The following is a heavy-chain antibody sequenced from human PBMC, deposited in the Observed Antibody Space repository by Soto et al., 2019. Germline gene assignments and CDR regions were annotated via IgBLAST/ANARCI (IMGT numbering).Heavy chain of an antibody. J-gene: IGHJ4*02. D-gene: IGHD2-15*01. Sequence: ASVKVSCKASGYTFTSYGISWVRQAPGQGLEWMGWISAYNGNTNYAQKLQGRVTMTTDTSTSTAYMELRSLRSDDTAIYYCVRVVAIPGYSDNWGQGTLVTVSS. CDR3: VRVVAIPGYSDN. V-gene: IGHV1-18*01. CDR2: ISAYNGNT. CDR1: GYTFTSYG.